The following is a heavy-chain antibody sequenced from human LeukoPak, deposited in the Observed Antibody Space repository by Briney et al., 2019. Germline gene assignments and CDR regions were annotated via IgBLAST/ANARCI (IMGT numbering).Heavy chain of an antibody. J-gene: IGHJ4*02. V-gene: IGHV1-46*01. CDR1: GYTFTSYY. D-gene: IGHD3-22*01. CDR3: VVVVITGYFDY. Sequence: ASVKVSCKASGYTFTSYYMHWVRQAPGQGLEWTGIINPSGGSTSYAQKFQGRVTMTRDTSTSTVYMELSSLRSEDTAVYYCVVVVITGYFDYWGQGTLVTVSS. CDR2: INPSGGST.